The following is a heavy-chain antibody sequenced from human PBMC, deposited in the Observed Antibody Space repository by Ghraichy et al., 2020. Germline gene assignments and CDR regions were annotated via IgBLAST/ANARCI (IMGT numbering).Heavy chain of an antibody. J-gene: IGHJ4*02. Sequence: GGSLRLSCAASGFTVSSNYMSWVRQAPGKGLEWVSVIYSGGNTYYTDSVKGRFTISRDNSKNTLYLQMNSLRAEDTAVYYCASLSRWLLWLDYWGQGTLVTVSS. CDR2: IYSGGNT. D-gene: IGHD5-24*01. CDR1: GFTVSSNY. CDR3: ASLSRWLLWLDY. V-gene: IGHV3-66*01.